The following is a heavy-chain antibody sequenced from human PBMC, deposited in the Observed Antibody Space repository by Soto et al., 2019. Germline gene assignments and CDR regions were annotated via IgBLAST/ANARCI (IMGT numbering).Heavy chain of an antibody. CDR2: INPSGGST. Sequence: QVQLVQCGAEVKKPGASVKVSCKASGYTFTDYYIHWVRQAPGQGLEWMGMINPSGGSTDYAQKYRGRVTMTRDTSTGTVYMEISSLRSESTGVYYCARPPFPGCINAVCYPFDYRGQGTLVTVSS. J-gene: IGHJ4*02. V-gene: IGHV1-46*01. CDR3: ARPPFPGCINAVCYPFDY. CDR1: GYTFTDYY. D-gene: IGHD2-8*01.